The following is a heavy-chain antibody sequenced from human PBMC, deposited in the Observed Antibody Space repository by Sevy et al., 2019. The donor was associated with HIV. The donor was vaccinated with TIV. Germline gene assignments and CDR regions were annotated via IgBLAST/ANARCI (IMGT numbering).Heavy chain of an antibody. CDR3: TTPPGYCSSTSCPDYYYYYYMDV. CDR2: IKSKTDGGTT. J-gene: IGHJ6*03. D-gene: IGHD2-2*01. CDR1: GFTFSNAW. V-gene: IGHV3-15*01. Sequence: GGSLRLSCAASGFTFSNAWMSWVRQAPGKGLEWVGRIKSKTDGGTTDYAAPVKGRFTISRDDSKNMLYLQMNSLKTEDTAVYYCTTPPGYCSSTSCPDYYYYYYMDVWGKGTTVTVSS.